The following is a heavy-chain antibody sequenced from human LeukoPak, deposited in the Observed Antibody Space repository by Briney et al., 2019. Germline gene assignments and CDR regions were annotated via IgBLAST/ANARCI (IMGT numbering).Heavy chain of an antibody. Sequence: GASVKVSCKASGYTFTSYGISWVRQAPGQGLEWMGWISAYNGNTNYAQKLQGRVTMTTDTSTSTAYMELRSLRSDDTAVYYCARDGSDYYDSSGWPVGAFDIWGQGTMVTVSS. CDR3: ARDGSDYYDSSGWPVGAFDI. J-gene: IGHJ3*02. CDR2: ISAYNGNT. D-gene: IGHD3-22*01. V-gene: IGHV1-18*01. CDR1: GYTFTSYG.